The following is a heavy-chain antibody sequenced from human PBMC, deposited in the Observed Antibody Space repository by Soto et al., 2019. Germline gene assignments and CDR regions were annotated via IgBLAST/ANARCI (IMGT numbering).Heavy chain of an antibody. J-gene: IGHJ5*02. CDR2: MNPNSGNT. V-gene: IGHV1-8*01. CDR1: GYTFTSYD. D-gene: IGHD1-7*01. CDR3: ARETGTTWGYNWFDP. Sequence: ASVKVSCKASGYTFTSYDINWVRQATGQGLEWMGWMNPNSGNTGYAQKFQGRVTMTRNTSISTAYMELSSLRSGDTAVYYCARETGTTWGYNWFDPWGQGTLVTVSS.